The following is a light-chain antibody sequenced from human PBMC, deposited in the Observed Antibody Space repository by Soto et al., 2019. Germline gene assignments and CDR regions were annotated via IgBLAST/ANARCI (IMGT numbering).Light chain of an antibody. CDR3: SSYAGSNIWV. CDR1: NNDVGRYNY. Sequence: QSALTQPPSASGSPGQSVTISSTGTNNDVGRYNYVSWYQQHPGKAPKVIISDVSERPSGVPDRFSGSKSGNTASLTVSGLQAEDEAYYYCSSYAGSNIWVFGGGTKLTVL. CDR2: DVS. J-gene: IGLJ3*02. V-gene: IGLV2-8*01.